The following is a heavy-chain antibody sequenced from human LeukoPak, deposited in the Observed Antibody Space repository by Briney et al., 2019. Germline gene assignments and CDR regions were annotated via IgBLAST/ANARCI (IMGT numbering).Heavy chain of an antibody. Sequence: GRSLRLSCAASGFTFSSYGMHWVRQAPGKGLEWVAVIWYDGSNKYYADSVKGRFTISRDNSKNTLYLQMNSLRAEDTAVYYCASGLYGQTVDYWGQGTLVTVSS. CDR3: ASGLYGQTVDY. J-gene: IGHJ4*02. V-gene: IGHV3-33*01. CDR1: GFTFSSYG. CDR2: IWYDGSNK. D-gene: IGHD2/OR15-2a*01.